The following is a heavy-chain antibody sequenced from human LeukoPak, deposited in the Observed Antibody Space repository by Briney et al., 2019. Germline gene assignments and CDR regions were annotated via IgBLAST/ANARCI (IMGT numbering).Heavy chain of an antibody. Sequence: GASVKVSCEASGGTFSSYAISWVRQAPGQGLEWMGGIIPIFGTANYAQKFQGRVTITADESTSTAYMELSSLRSEDTAVYYCARGLLLRRAYYFDYWGQGTLVTVSS. D-gene: IGHD2-15*01. CDR2: IIPIFGTA. CDR1: GGTFSSYA. V-gene: IGHV1-69*13. J-gene: IGHJ4*02. CDR3: ARGLLLRRAYYFDY.